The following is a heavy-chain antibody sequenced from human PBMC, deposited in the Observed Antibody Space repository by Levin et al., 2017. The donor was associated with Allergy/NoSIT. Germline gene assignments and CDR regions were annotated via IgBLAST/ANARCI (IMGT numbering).Heavy chain of an antibody. J-gene: IGHJ5*02. CDR1: GFTSSRHS. D-gene: IGHD3-10*01. CDR3: ARDASGTYRYWFDL. V-gene: IGHV3-48*01. Sequence: QPGESLKISCLASGFTSSRHSMNWVRQVPGQGLEFIAHISENSEATEYGASVRGRFIITRDNNKNSHYLQMNSLSAEDTAIYFCARDASGTYRYWFDLWGQGIPVTVSS. CDR2: ISENSEAT.